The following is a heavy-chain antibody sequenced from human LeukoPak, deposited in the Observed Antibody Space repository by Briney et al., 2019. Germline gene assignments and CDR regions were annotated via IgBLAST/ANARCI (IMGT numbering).Heavy chain of an antibody. V-gene: IGHV1-2*02. CDR1: GYTFTDYY. CDR2: INPNNGGT. D-gene: IGHD2-21*02. J-gene: IGHJ3*02. CDR3: ASQGIVVVTAKGAFDI. Sequence: ASVKVSCKASGYTFTDYYIHWVRQAPGQGPERMGWINPNNGGTNFAQKFLGRVTMTRDTSITTAYMELSRLTSDDTAVYYCASQGIVVVTAKGAFDIWGQGTMVTVSS.